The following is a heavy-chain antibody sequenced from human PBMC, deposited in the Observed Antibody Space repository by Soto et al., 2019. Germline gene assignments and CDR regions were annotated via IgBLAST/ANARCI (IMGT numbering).Heavy chain of an antibody. CDR3: ARHVAGEQWLVQGWFDP. CDR1: GASISSSVYY. D-gene: IGHD6-19*01. V-gene: IGHV4-39*01. Sequence: QLQLQESGPGLVKPSETLSLTGPASGASISSSVYYWGGIRQPQGRERKWIGRIYYSGGTYSNPSLKIRVTISVDPSKNQLSLKLSSVTAADTAVYYCARHVAGEQWLVQGWFDPLGQGTLVTVSS. J-gene: IGHJ5*02. CDR2: IYYSGGT.